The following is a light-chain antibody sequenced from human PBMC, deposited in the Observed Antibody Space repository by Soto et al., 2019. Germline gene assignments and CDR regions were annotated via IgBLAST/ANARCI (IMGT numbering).Light chain of an antibody. Sequence: DIQMAQSPSSLSVSVGDRVTITCRASHDISNDLGWYQQKPGKTAERLIYSASNLQAGVPSRISGIRSGTELTLTVTSLEPDDFETYFCLQRHTPPYTFGQGTKLPI. J-gene: IGKJ2*01. CDR3: LQRHTPPYT. CDR2: SAS. CDR1: HDISND. V-gene: IGKV1-17*01.